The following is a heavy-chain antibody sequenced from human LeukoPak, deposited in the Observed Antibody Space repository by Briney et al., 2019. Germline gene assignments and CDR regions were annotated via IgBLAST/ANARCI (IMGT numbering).Heavy chain of an antibody. J-gene: IGHJ4*02. D-gene: IGHD1-26*01. CDR3: ARVGAVGARLHDY. CDR1: GGSISSGGYY. V-gene: IGHV4-31*03. CDR2: IYYSGST. Sequence: SETLSLTCTVSGGSISSGGYYWSWIRQHPGKGLEWIGYIYYSGSTYYNPSLKSRVTISVDTSKNQFSLKLSSVTAADTAVYYCARVGAVGARLHDYWGQGTLVTVSS.